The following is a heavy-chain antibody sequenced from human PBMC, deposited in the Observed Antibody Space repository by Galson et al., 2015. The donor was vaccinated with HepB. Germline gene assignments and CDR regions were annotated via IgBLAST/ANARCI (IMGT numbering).Heavy chain of an antibody. J-gene: IGHJ3*02. Sequence: SLRLACAASGFTFSSYSMNWVRQAPGKGLEWVSYISSSSSTIYYADSVKGRFTISRDNAKNSLYLQMNSLRDEDTAVYYCARDVPSGYDRDAFDIWGQGTMVTVSS. D-gene: IGHD5-12*01. V-gene: IGHV3-48*02. CDR2: ISSSSSTI. CDR3: ARDVPSGYDRDAFDI. CDR1: GFTFSSYS.